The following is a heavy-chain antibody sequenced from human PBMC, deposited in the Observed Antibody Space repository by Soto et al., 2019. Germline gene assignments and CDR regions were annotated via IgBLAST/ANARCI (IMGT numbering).Heavy chain of an antibody. CDR2: IYHSGST. Sequence: SETLSLTCNVSGYSINNGYYWGWIRQPPGKGLEWIGSIYHSGSTSYNPSLKSRVTISVDTSKNHFSLKLSSVTAADTAVYYCVRPRVEAVGHYFDYWGQGTLVTVSS. D-gene: IGHD6-13*01. V-gene: IGHV4-38-2*02. CDR3: VRPRVEAVGHYFDY. CDR1: GYSINNGYY. J-gene: IGHJ4*02.